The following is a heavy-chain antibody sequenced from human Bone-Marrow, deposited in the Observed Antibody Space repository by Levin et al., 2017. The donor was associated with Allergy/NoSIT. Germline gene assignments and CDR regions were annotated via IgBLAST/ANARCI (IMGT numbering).Heavy chain of an antibody. D-gene: IGHD3-16*01. CDR2: IYSVGTT. CDR3: AGGPSRGY. J-gene: IGHJ4*02. Sequence: GGSLRLSCAASGFTVGNNYMSWVRQAPGKGLEWVSLIYSVGTTSYANSVKGRFTISRDNSKNTLYLQMDSLRVEDTAVYYCAGGPSRGYWGQGTLVTVSS. V-gene: IGHV3-53*01. CDR1: GFTVGNNY.